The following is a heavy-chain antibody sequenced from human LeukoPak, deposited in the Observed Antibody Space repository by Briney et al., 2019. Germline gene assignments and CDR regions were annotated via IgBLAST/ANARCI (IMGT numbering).Heavy chain of an antibody. D-gene: IGHD4-11*01. V-gene: IGHV4-39*07. CDR2: VYHSGIT. CDR3: AREWQYQFDS. J-gene: IGHJ4*02. CDR1: GGSISSGGYY. Sequence: NPSETLSLTCTVSGGSISSGGYYWSWIRQPPGEGLEWIGSVYHSGITYYTPSLKSRVSISVDTSKNQFSLKVTSVTAADTAVYYCAREWQYQFDSWGQGSLVTVSS.